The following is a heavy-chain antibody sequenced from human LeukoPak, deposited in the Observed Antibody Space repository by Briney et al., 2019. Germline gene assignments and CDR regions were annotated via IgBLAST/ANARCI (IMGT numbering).Heavy chain of an antibody. V-gene: IGHV3-23*01. CDR1: GFTFSNYA. CDR2: ISGSGYST. Sequence: PGGSLRLSCAASGFTFSNYAMNWVRQAPGKGREWVSVISGSGYSTYYADSVKGRFTISRDNSKNTLYLQTNSLRAEDTAVYYCAKDYGDYAYYFHYWGQGTLVTVSS. D-gene: IGHD4-17*01. J-gene: IGHJ4*02. CDR3: AKDYGDYAYYFHY.